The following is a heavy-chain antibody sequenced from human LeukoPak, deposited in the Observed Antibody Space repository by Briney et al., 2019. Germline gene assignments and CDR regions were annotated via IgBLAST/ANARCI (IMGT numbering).Heavy chain of an antibody. Sequence: SETLSLTCSVSGYSISSGYYWGWIRQPPGKGLEWIGNIFYSGSTYYSPSLKSRVTISLDTSRNQFSLKLNSVTAADTAVYYCAKSNGYGLVDIWGQGTMVTVSS. CDR3: AKSNGYGLVDI. CDR1: GYSISSGYY. J-gene: IGHJ3*02. CDR2: IFYSGST. D-gene: IGHD3-10*01. V-gene: IGHV4-38-2*02.